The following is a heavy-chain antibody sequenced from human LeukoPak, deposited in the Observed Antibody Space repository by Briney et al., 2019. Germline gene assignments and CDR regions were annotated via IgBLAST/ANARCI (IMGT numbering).Heavy chain of an antibody. CDR3: ARLGYGDLAPLAFDI. V-gene: IGHV4-34*01. CDR1: GGSFSGYY. Sequence: SETLSLTCAVYGGSFSGYYWSWIRQPPGKGLEWIGEINHSGSTNYNPSLKSRVTISVDTSKNQFSLKLSSVTAADTAVYYCARLGYGDLAPLAFDIWGQGTMVTVSS. D-gene: IGHD4-17*01. J-gene: IGHJ3*02. CDR2: INHSGST.